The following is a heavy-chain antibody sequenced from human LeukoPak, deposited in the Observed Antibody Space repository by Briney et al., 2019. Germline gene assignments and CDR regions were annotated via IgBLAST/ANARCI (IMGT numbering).Heavy chain of an antibody. CDR2: TYYRSKWYN. CDR3: AKGRWALFDC. V-gene: IGHV6-1*01. Sequence: SQTLTLTCDISGDSVSSNSAAWNWIRQSPSRGLEWLGRTYYRSKWYNDYAVSLKSRMTINADTSKNQFSLQLNSVTPEDTAVYYCAKGRWALFDCWGQGTLVIVSS. J-gene: IGHJ4*02. CDR1: GDSVSSNSAA. D-gene: IGHD3-10*01.